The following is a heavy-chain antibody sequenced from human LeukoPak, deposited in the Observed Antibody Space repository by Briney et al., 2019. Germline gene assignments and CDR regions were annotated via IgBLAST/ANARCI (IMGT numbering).Heavy chain of an antibody. V-gene: IGHV1-2*02. D-gene: IGHD4-17*01. CDR3: ARSRYGDYVQD. Sequence: ASVKVSCKASGYTFTGYYMHWVRQAPGQGREWVGWINPNSGGTNYAQKFQGRVTMTRDTSISTAYMELSRLRSGDTAVYYCARSRYGDYVQDWGQGTLVTVSS. J-gene: IGHJ4*02. CDR2: INPNSGGT. CDR1: GYTFTGYY.